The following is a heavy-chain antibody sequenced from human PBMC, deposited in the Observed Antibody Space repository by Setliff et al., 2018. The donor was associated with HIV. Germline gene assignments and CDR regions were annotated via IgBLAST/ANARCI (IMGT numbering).Heavy chain of an antibody. CDR3: ARGYCSSNSCQEGFDY. D-gene: IGHD2-2*01. Sequence: ASVKVSCKASGYTFPTNAITWVRQAPGQGLEWMGWISAYNGSANYAQRFQGRVTMTTDTSTSTAYMELRSLRSDDTAVYFCARGYCSSNSCQEGFDYWGQGTLVTVSS. J-gene: IGHJ4*02. V-gene: IGHV1-18*01. CDR1: GYTFPTNA. CDR2: ISAYNGSA.